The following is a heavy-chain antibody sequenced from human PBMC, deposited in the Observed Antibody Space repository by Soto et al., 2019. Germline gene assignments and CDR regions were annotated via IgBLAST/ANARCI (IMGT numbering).Heavy chain of an antibody. Sequence: QVQLVESGGGVVQPGGSLRLSCAASGFTLSNYAMHWVRQAPGKGLEWVAVISYDGSTKYYADSVKGRFTISRDNSKNTLFLQMNSLRAEDTSVYYCASGMDVWGQGTTVTVSS. CDR1: GFTLSNYA. CDR3: ASGMDV. V-gene: IGHV3-30-3*01. J-gene: IGHJ6*02. CDR2: ISYDGSTK.